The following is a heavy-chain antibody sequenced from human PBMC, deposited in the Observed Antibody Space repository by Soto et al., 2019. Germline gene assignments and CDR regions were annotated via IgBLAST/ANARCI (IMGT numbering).Heavy chain of an antibody. CDR3: ARDGPNYVFWSGYSQAYFDY. Sequence: EVQLVESGGGLVQPGGSLRLSCAASGFTFSSYSMNWVRQAPGKGLEWVSYISISSSTIYYADSVKGRFTISRDNAKNSLYLQMNSLRDEDTAVYYCARDGPNYVFWSGYSQAYFDYWGQGTLVTVSS. V-gene: IGHV3-48*02. CDR1: GFTFSSYS. J-gene: IGHJ4*02. D-gene: IGHD3-3*01. CDR2: ISISSSTI.